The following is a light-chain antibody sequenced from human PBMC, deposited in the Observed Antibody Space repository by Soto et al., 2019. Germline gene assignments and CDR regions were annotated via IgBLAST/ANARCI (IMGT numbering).Light chain of an antibody. CDR2: GAS. J-gene: IGKJ1*01. CDR3: QQYGSSVT. CDR1: QSFSSTY. Sequence: EIVLTQSPGTLSLSPGEIATLSFRASQSFSSTYLAWYQQKPGQAPRLLVYGASSRATGIPDRFSGSGSGTDFTLTISRLEPEDFAVYYCQQYGSSVTFGQGTKVDIK. V-gene: IGKV3-20*01.